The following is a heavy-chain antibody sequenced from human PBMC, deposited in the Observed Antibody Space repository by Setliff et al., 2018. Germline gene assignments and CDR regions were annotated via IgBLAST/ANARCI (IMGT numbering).Heavy chain of an antibody. D-gene: IGHD1-1*01. CDR1: GYNFITFG. J-gene: IGHJ4*02. CDR3: VRDRITIQQGDFDY. V-gene: IGHV1-2*02. Sequence: ASVKVSCKTSGYNFITFGVNWVRQVPGQGFEWMGWINPNSGGTNPAQKFQGRVTMTRDTSISTAYMELSSLRSDDTAIYYCVRDRITIQQGDFDYWGQGTLVTVSS. CDR2: INPNSGGT.